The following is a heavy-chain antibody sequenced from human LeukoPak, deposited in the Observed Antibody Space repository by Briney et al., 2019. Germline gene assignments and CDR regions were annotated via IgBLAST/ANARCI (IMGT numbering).Heavy chain of an antibody. CDR2: ISGSGGST. V-gene: IGHV3-23*01. J-gene: IGHJ4*02. D-gene: IGHD6-13*01. Sequence: GGSLRLSCAASGFTFSSYAMSWFRQAPGKGLEWVSAISGSGGSTYYADSVKGRFTISRDNSKNTLYLQMNSLRAEDTAVYYCAKSLVKVIAAAGTWGQGTLVTVSS. CDR1: GFTFSSYA. CDR3: AKSLVKVIAAAGT.